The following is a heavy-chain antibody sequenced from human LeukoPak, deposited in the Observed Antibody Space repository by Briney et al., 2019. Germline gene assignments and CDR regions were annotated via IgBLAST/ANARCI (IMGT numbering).Heavy chain of an antibody. CDR2: ISGSGVNT. J-gene: IGHJ4*02. CDR3: AKSRNRYNWNYVADY. Sequence: PGGSLRLSCAASGFTFSNSAMSWVRQAPGKRLEWVSSISGSGVNTYYADSVKGRFTIFRDNSKNTLYLQMNSLRAEDTAVYYCAKSRNRYNWNYVADYWGQGTLVTVS. D-gene: IGHD1-7*01. V-gene: IGHV3-23*01. CDR1: GFTFSNSA.